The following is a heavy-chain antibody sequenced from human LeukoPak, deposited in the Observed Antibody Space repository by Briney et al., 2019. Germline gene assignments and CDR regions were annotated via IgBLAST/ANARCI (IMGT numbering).Heavy chain of an antibody. Sequence: SQTLSLTCTVSGGSISSGSYYWSLIRQPAGKGLEWIGRIYTSGSTNYNPSLKSRVTISVDTSKNQFSLKLSSVTAADTAVYYCARVYYSSSYDYWYFDLWGRGTLVTVSS. CDR2: IYTSGST. CDR3: ARVYYSSSYDYWYFDL. D-gene: IGHD6-13*01. J-gene: IGHJ2*01. V-gene: IGHV4-61*02. CDR1: GGSISSGSYY.